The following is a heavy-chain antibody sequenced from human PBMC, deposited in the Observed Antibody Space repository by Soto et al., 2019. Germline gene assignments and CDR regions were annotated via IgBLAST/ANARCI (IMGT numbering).Heavy chain of an antibody. Sequence: GASVKVSCKASGYTFSSYYMHWVRQAPGQGLEWMAVINPSGDTTTYAQKFQGRVTMTRDTSTSTLFVELSSLRSEDTAVYFCARDWEFGYWGQGTLVTVSS. CDR3: ARDWEFGY. CDR2: INPSGDTT. V-gene: IGHV1-46*01. CDR1: GYTFSSYY. D-gene: IGHD1-26*01. J-gene: IGHJ4*02.